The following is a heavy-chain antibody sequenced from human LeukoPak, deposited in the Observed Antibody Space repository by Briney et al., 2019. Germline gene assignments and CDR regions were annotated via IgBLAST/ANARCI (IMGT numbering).Heavy chain of an antibody. CDR1: GDIVSINSAT. CDR2: TYYRSKWYN. CDR3: ASRTTDYKGIDD. D-gene: IGHD4-11*01. Sequence: SQTLSLPCGISGDIVSINSATWNWIRQSPSRGLEWLGRTYYRSKWYNDYAVSVKSRITINPDTSKNQFSLQLNSVTPYDTAMYYCASRTTDYKGIDDWGQGTLVTVSS. V-gene: IGHV6-1*01. J-gene: IGHJ4*02.